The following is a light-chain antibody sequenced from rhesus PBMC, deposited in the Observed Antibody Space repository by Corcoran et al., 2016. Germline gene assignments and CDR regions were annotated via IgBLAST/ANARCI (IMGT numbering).Light chain of an antibody. CDR2: DAS. CDR1: QGISKS. CDR3: QQHKSYPYS. Sequence: DIQMTQSPSSLSASVGDTVTITCQASQGISKSLAWYQQKPGIAPKLLIHDASRLQSGVPSRFSGSGSGTELTLTISGLQPEVFATYSCQQHKSYPYSFGQGTKVEIK. V-gene: IGKV1-33*02. J-gene: IGKJ2*01.